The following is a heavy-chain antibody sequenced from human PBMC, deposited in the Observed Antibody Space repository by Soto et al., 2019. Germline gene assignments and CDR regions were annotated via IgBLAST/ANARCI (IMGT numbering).Heavy chain of an antibody. J-gene: IGHJ4*02. CDR1: GYTFTSYA. D-gene: IGHD2-15*01. CDR3: ARGWRYCSGGSCFGFDY. CDR2: ISAGNGNT. Sequence: ASVKVSCKASGYTFTSYAMHWVRQAPGQRLEWMGWISAGNGNTKYSQKFQGRVTITRDTSASTAYMELSSLRSEDTAVYYCARGWRYCSGGSCFGFDYWGQGTLVTVS. V-gene: IGHV1-3*01.